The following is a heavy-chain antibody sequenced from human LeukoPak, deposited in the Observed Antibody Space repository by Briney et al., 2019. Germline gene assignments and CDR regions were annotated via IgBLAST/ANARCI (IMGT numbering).Heavy chain of an antibody. Sequence: ASVKVSCKASGGTFSSYAISWVRQAPGQGLEWMGRIIPILGIANYAQKFQGRVTITADKSTSTAYMELSSLRSEDTAVYYCASWDCVLAPHYYYGMDVWGQGTTVTVSS. CDR1: GGTFSSYA. D-gene: IGHD2-21*02. V-gene: IGHV1-69*04. CDR2: IIPILGIA. J-gene: IGHJ6*02. CDR3: ASWDCVLAPHYYYGMDV.